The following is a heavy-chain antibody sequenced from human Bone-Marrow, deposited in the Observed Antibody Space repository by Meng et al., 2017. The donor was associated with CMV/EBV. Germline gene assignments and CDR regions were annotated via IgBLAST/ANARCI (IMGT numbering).Heavy chain of an antibody. Sequence: ASVKVSCKASGYTFTGYYMHWVRQAPGQGLEWMGWINPNSGGTNYAQKFQGRVTMTRDTSISTAYMELSRLRSGDTAVYYCARLDIYDSSGYNGYWGQGTLVTVSS. CDR2: INPNSGGT. CDR1: GYTFTGYY. V-gene: IGHV1-2*02. D-gene: IGHD3-22*01. CDR3: ARLDIYDSSGYNGY. J-gene: IGHJ4*02.